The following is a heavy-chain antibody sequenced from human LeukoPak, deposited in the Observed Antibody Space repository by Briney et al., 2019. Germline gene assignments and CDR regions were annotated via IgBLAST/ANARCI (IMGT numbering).Heavy chain of an antibody. J-gene: IGHJ4*02. CDR3: ASLRLWFGELDSY. CDR1: GFTFSSYE. V-gene: IGHV3-48*03. Sequence: PGGSLRLSCAASGFTFSSYEMNWVRQAPGKGLEWVSYISSSGSTIYYADSVKGRFTISRDNAKNSLYLQMNSLRAEDTAVYYCASLRLWFGELDSYWGQGTLVTVSS. D-gene: IGHD3-10*01. CDR2: ISSSGSTI.